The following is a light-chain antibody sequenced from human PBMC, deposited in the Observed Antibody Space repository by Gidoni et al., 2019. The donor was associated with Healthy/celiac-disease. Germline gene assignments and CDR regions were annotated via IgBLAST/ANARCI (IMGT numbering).Light chain of an antibody. CDR1: QSVSSY. CDR2: DAS. J-gene: IGKJ1*01. Sequence: ESVLTQTPATLSLSPGERATLSCRASQSVSSYLAWYQQQPGQAPRLLIYDASNRATGIPARFSGSGAGTDFTLTISSLEPEDVAVYYCQQRRNWPPWTFGQXTKVEIK. V-gene: IGKV3-11*01. CDR3: QQRRNWPPWT.